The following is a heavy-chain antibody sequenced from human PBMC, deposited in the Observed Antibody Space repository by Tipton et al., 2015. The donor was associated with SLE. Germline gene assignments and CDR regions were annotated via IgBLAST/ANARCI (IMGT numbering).Heavy chain of an antibody. CDR3: ARRYTSETDV. CDR2: IKQDGSEK. V-gene: IGHV3-7*01. D-gene: IGHD6-19*01. CDR1: GLTFDDYT. J-gene: IGHJ6*02. Sequence: SLKLSCVASGLTFDDYTMHWVRQAPGKGLEWVANIKQDGSEKYYVDSLKGRFTISRDNAKNSLYLQMNSLRAEDTAVYYCARRYTSETDVWGQGTTVTVSS.